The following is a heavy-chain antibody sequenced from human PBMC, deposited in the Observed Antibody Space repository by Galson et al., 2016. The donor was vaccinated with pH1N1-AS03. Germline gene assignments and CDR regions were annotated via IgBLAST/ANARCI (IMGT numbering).Heavy chain of an antibody. J-gene: IGHJ3*02. V-gene: IGHV6-1*01. CDR1: GDSVSSNIDA. CDR2: TYWRSKWYI. CDR3: VRGRYSGFYI. D-gene: IGHD2-21*01. Sequence: CAISGDSVSSNIDAWNWIRHSPSRGLEWLGRTYWRSKWYIDYALSFKSRITINPDTSKNQFSLQLTPVIPDDTAVYCCVRGRYSGFYIWGQGAKVTVSS.